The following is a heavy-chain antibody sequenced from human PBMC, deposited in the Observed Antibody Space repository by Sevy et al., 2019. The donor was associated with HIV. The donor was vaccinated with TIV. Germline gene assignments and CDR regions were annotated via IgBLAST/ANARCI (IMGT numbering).Heavy chain of an antibody. V-gene: IGHV4-59*01. J-gene: IGHJ6*03. CDR2: IYYSGST. D-gene: IGHD6-13*01. Sequence: SETLSLTCTVSGGSISSYYWSWIRQPPGKGLEWIGYIYYSGSTNYNPSLKSRVTISVDTSKNQFSLKLSSVTDADTAVYYCARVSDGHSSSWYFYYYMDVWGKGTTVTVSS. CDR1: GGSISSYY. CDR3: ARVSDGHSSSWYFYYYMDV.